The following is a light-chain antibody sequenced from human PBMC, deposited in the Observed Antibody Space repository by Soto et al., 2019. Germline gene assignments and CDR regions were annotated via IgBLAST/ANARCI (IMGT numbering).Light chain of an antibody. V-gene: IGKV3D-20*02. CDR3: QDRSNWPLFT. CDR1: QSVSSSY. Sequence: EILLTQSPGTLSLSPGEIATLSFRSSQSVSSSYLAWYQQKPGQAPRLLIYGASSRATGIPDRFSGSGSGTDFTLTISSLEPEDSGIYYCQDRSNWPLFTFGGGTKVDIK. CDR2: GAS. J-gene: IGKJ4*01.